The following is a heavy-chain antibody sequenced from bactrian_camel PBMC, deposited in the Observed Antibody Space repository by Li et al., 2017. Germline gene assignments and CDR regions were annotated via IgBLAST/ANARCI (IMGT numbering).Heavy chain of an antibody. D-gene: IGHD3*01. CDR1: GSRYSPYS. CDR2: IDRDGGT. CDR3: AAFGGDCYVGVLSYRADFSY. V-gene: IGHV3S53*01. J-gene: IGHJ6*01. Sequence: VQLVESGGGSVQAGGSLRLSCTASGSRYSPYSMGWFRRAPGKERERVARIDRDGGTTYADSVKGRFTISQDNTSKDNTERTLYLQMNRLKPEDTAMYYCAAFGGDCYVGVLSYRADFSYWGQGTQVTVS.